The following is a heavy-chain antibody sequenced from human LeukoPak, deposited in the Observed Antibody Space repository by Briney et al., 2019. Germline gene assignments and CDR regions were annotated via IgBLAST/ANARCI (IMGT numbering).Heavy chain of an antibody. J-gene: IGHJ4*02. CDR3: SRRSVTTFDY. CDR1: GFTFSSYV. CDR2: ISGNDGST. D-gene: IGHD4-17*01. Sequence: GGSLRLSCAASGFTFSSYVMSWVRQAPGKGLEWVSLISGNDGSTYYADSVKGRFTISRDNSKNTLYLQMSSLRADDTAVYYCSRRSVTTFDYWGQGTLVTVSS. V-gene: IGHV3-23*01.